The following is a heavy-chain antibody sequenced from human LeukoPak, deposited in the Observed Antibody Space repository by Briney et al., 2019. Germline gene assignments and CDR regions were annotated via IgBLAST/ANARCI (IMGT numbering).Heavy chain of an antibody. D-gene: IGHD2-15*01. J-gene: IGHJ6*02. V-gene: IGHV3-11*04. CDR2: ISSSGSTI. CDR1: GFTFSDYY. Sequence: GGSLRLSCAASGFTFSDYYMSWIRQAPGKGLEWVSYISSSGSTIYYADSVKGRFTISRDNSKNTLYLQMNSLRAEDTAVYYCARDRCSGGSCYGYYYGMDVWGQGTTVTVSS. CDR3: ARDRCSGGSCYGYYYGMDV.